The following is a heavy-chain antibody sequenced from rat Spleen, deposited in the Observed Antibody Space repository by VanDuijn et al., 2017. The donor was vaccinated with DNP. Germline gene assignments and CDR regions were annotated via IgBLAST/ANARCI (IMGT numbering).Heavy chain of an antibody. J-gene: IGHJ2*01. CDR3: TRDGYYGAYFDY. D-gene: IGHD1-1*01. Sequence: QVQLKESGPGLVQPSQTLSPTCTVSGFSLTGYGVSWVRQPPGKGLEWIAAISSGGSTYYNSALKSRVSISRDTSKSQVFLKMNSLQTEDTAIYFCTRDGYYGAYFDYWGQGVMVTVSS. CDR1: GFSLTGYG. V-gene: IGHV2S12*01. CDR2: ISSGGST.